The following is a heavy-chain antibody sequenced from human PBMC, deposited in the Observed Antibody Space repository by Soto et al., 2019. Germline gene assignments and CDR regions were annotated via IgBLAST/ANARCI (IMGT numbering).Heavy chain of an antibody. D-gene: IGHD4-4*01. CDR3: ARGATVTTLYFFSGVYGMDV. CDR1: GYTFTGYY. J-gene: IGHJ6*02. Sequence: ASVKVSCKASGYTFTGYYMHWVRQAPGQGLEWMVCINPNSGGTNYAQKFQGRVTMTRDTSISTAYMELSRLRSDDTAVYYCARGATVTTLYFFSGVYGMDVWGQGTTVTVSS. V-gene: IGHV1-2*02. CDR2: INPNSGGT.